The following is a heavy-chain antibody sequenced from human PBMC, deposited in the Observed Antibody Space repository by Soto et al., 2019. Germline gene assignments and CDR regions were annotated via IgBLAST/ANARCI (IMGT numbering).Heavy chain of an antibody. CDR2: VKDGGHA. CDR3: ARGQEGVVATH. Sequence: QVQLQQWGAGLLKPSETLSLNCAVTGGSLSGYYWSWIRQPPGKGLEWIGEVKDGGHANYSPSLRGRVPISSATSNNQFLLRLYSVTAADTGVYYCARGQEGVVATHWDQGSLVTVSS. J-gene: IGHJ4*02. V-gene: IGHV4-34*01. D-gene: IGHD5-12*01. CDR1: GGSLSGYY.